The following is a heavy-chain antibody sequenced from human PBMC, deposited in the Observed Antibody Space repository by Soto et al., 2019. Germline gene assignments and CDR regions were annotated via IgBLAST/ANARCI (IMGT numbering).Heavy chain of an antibody. CDR3: ARIPVDTAMIYWLDP. CDR1: GGSISSYY. V-gene: IGHV4-59*01. Sequence: SETLSLTCTVSGGSISSYYWSWIRQPPGKGLEWIGYIYYSGSTNYNPSLKSRATISVDTSKNQFSLKVSSVTAADTAVYYCARIPVDTAMIYWLDPWGQGTLVTVSS. J-gene: IGHJ5*02. D-gene: IGHD5-18*01. CDR2: IYYSGST.